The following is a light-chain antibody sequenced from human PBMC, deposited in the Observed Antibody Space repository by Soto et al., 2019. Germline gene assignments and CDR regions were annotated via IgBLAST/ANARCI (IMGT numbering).Light chain of an antibody. V-gene: IGKV3-20*01. CDR1: QSLSSRN. Sequence: ELVLTQSPGTLSLSPGERATLSCRASQSLSSRNLSWYQQKPGQAPRPLIYGVSSRATGIPDRFSGRGSGTDFALPISRLEPEDFAVYYCQQYDSSPRTFGQGTKVEIK. CDR3: QQYDSSPRT. J-gene: IGKJ1*01. CDR2: GVS.